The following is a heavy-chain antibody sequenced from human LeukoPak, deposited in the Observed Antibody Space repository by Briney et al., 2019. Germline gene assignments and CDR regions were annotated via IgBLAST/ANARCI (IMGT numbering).Heavy chain of an antibody. CDR3: ARVGRLYSSSWIRRQLYYFDY. CDR1: GGSFSGYY. J-gene: IGHJ4*02. D-gene: IGHD6-13*01. CDR2: INHSGST. Sequence: SETLSLTCAVYGGSFSGYYWSWIRQPPGKGLEWIGEINHSGSTNYNPSLKSRVTISVDTSKNQFSLKLSSVTAADTAVYYCARVGRLYSSSWIRRQLYYFDYWGQGTLVTVSS. V-gene: IGHV4-34*01.